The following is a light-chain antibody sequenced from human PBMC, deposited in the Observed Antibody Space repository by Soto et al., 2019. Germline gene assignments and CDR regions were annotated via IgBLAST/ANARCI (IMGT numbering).Light chain of an antibody. Sequence: DIQMTQSPSTLSASVGDRVTITCRASQSISGWLAWYQQKPGKAPKLLIYRASNLDSGVPSRFSGSASGTEFTLTISSLQPDDFATYFCQQYNTYPRTFGQGTKVEIK. CDR1: QSISGW. CDR2: RAS. J-gene: IGKJ1*01. CDR3: QQYNTYPRT. V-gene: IGKV1-5*03.